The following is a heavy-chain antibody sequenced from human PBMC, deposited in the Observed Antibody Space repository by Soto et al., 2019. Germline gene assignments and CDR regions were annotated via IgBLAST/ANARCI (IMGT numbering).Heavy chain of an antibody. J-gene: IGHJ5*02. CDR3: ARVGPYCGGDCYSPPP. CDR1: GYSIRNGYY. Sequence: PSETLSLTCTASGYSIRNGYYWGWIRQPPGKGLEWIGTIYHSGSTYYNPSLKSRVTISVDASENHFSLKLSSVTAADTAVYYCARVGPYCGGDCYSPPPWGQGTLVTVSS. CDR2: IYHSGST. D-gene: IGHD2-21*02. V-gene: IGHV4-38-2*02.